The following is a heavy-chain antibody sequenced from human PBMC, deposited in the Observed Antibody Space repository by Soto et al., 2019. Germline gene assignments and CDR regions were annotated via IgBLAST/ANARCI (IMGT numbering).Heavy chain of an antibody. J-gene: IGHJ1*01. CDR3: ARAGQLWFGEYAGH. CDR1: GFTFSSYS. CDR2: ISSSSSTI. V-gene: IGHV3-48*01. D-gene: IGHD3-10*01. Sequence: GGSLRLSCAASGFTFSSYSMNWVRQAPGKGLEWVSYISSSSSTIYYADSVKGRFTISRDNAKNSLYLQMNSLRAEDTAVYYCARAGQLWFGEYAGHWGQGTLVTVSS.